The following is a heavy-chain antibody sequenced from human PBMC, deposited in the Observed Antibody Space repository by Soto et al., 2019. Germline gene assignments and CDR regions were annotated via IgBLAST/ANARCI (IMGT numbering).Heavy chain of an antibody. CDR1: GFTFSSYA. V-gene: IGHV3-23*01. CDR2: ISGSGGST. CDR3: AKDRSIVVVVAATFWFDP. D-gene: IGHD2-15*01. Sequence: PGGSLRLSCAASGFTFSSYAMSWVRQAPGKGLEWVSAISGSGGSTYYADSVKGRFTISRDNSKNTLYLQMNSLRAEDTAVYYCAKDRSIVVVVAATFWFDPWGQGTLVTVSS. J-gene: IGHJ5*02.